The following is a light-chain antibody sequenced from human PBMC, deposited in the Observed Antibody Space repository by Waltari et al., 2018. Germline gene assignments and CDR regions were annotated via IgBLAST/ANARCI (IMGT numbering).Light chain of an antibody. CDR2: DAS. Sequence: EIVLTQSPAPLSLSPGERATLSCRASQNIGTYLAWYQQKPGQAPRLLMYDASHRASGTPVRISGSASGTDFTLAISSLEPEDFAVYYCQHRSARPMYTFGQGTKLEIK. CDR1: QNIGTY. V-gene: IGKV3-11*01. CDR3: QHRSARPMYT. J-gene: IGKJ2*01.